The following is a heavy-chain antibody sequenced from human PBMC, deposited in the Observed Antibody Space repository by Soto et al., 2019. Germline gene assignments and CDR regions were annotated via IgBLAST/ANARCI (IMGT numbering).Heavy chain of an antibody. V-gene: IGHV3-30-3*01. CDR1: GFTFSSYA. CDR3: ARDRNDYGVYTTVAY. Sequence: QVQLVESGGGVVQPGRSLRLSCAASGFTFSSYAMHWVRQAPGKGLEWVAVISYDGSKEYYADSVKGRFTISRDNSKNTLYLQMNSLRSEDTAVYFCARDRNDYGVYTTVAYWGQGTLVTVSS. J-gene: IGHJ4*02. D-gene: IGHD4-17*01. CDR2: ISYDGSKE.